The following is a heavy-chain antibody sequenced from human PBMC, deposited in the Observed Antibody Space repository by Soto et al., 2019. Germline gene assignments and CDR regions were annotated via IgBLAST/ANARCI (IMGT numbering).Heavy chain of an antibody. CDR3: VGGHYYFDY. D-gene: IGHD3-10*01. CDR1: GFPFTSYG. J-gene: IGHJ4*02. Sequence: QVQLVESGGGVVQPGRSLRLSCAASGFPFTSYGMHWVREGPDKGLEWVAIISSDGSDKYYADSVKGRFTISRDNSKNTLYLQMNSLRPDDTALYYCVGGHYYFDYRGQGTLLIVSS. V-gene: IGHV3-30*03. CDR2: ISSDGSDK.